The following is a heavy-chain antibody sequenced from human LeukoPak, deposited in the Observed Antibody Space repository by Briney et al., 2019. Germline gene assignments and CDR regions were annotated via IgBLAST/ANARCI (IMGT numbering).Heavy chain of an antibody. D-gene: IGHD6-13*01. V-gene: IGHV3-43D*03. J-gene: IGHJ4*02. Sequence: GGSLRLSCAASGFTFDDYAMHWVRQAPGKGLEWVSLISWDGGSTYYADSVKGRFTISRDNSKNSLYLQMNSLRAEDTALYSCAKDIRGSTSWYGLDYWGQGTLVTVSS. CDR1: GFTFDDYA. CDR2: ISWDGGST. CDR3: AKDIRGSTSWYGLDY.